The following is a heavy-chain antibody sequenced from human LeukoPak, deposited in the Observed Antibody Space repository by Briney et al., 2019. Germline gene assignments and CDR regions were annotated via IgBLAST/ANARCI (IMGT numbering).Heavy chain of an antibody. CDR2: INPNSGGT. D-gene: IGHD6-19*01. CDR1: GYTFTGYY. J-gene: IGHJ4*02. Sequence: ASVKVSCKASGYTFTGYYMHWVRQAPGQGLEWMGRINPNSGGTNYAQKFQGWVTMTRDTSISTAYMELSRLRSDDTAVYYCARGFGRSSGDVGYWGQGTLVTVSS. V-gene: IGHV1-2*04. CDR3: ARGFGRSSGDVGY.